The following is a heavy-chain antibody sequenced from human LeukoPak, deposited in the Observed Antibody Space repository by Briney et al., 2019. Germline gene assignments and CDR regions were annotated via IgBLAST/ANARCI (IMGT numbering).Heavy chain of an antibody. J-gene: IGHJ4*02. CDR2: FDPEDGET. Sequence: GASVKVSCKASGYTFSSYGISWVRQAPGQGLEWMGGFDPEDGETIYAQKFQGRVTMTEDTSTDTAYMELSSLRSEDTAVYYCATWNLVGATTGDYWGQGTLVTVSS. CDR1: GYTFSSYG. CDR3: ATWNLVGATTGDY. V-gene: IGHV1-24*01. D-gene: IGHD1-26*01.